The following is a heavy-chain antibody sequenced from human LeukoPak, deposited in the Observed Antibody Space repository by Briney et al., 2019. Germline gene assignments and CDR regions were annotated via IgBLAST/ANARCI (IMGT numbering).Heavy chain of an antibody. D-gene: IGHD3-10*01. V-gene: IGHV3-23*01. CDR1: GFTFSSYG. Sequence: GGSLRLSCAASGFTFSSYGMSWVRQAPGKGLEWVSAISGSGGSTYYADSVKGRFTISRDNSKNTLYLQMNSLRAEDTAVYYCARRRQMVREYYFDYWGQGTLVTVSS. CDR2: ISGSGGST. J-gene: IGHJ4*02. CDR3: ARRRQMVREYYFDY.